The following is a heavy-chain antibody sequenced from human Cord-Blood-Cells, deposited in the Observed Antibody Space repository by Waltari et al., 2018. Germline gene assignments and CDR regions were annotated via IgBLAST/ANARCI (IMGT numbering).Heavy chain of an antibody. Sequence: QVQLQQWGAGLLKPSETLSLTCAVYGGSFSGYYWRWIRQPPGKGREWIGEIKHSGSTNNNPSLKSRVTISVDTSKNQFSLKLSSVTAADTAVYYCARGGDIVVVPAAIAYFQHWGQGTLVTVSS. D-gene: IGHD2-2*02. CDR3: ARGGDIVVVPAAIAYFQH. CDR2: IKHSGST. J-gene: IGHJ1*01. CDR1: GGSFSGYY. V-gene: IGHV4-34*01.